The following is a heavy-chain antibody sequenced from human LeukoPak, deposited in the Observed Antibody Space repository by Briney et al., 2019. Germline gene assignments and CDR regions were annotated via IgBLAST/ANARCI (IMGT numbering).Heavy chain of an antibody. CDR2: INPNSGGT. V-gene: IGHV1-2*02. Sequence: GASVYVSCKASGYAFTDHYMHWVRQAPGQRLEWMGWINPNSGGTNYAQKFQGRVTMTRDTSISTAYMELSRLTSDDTAVFYCARDTRYSQYYYYGMDVWGQGTTVTVSS. CDR3: ARDTRYSQYYYYGMDV. J-gene: IGHJ6*02. D-gene: IGHD3-9*01. CDR1: GYAFTDHY.